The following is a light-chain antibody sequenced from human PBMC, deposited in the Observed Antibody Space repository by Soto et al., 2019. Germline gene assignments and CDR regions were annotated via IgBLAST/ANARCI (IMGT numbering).Light chain of an antibody. CDR2: KAS. CDR3: QQYKSYPWT. J-gene: IGKJ1*01. CDR1: QSISSW. Sequence: DIQMTQSPSTLSASVGDRVTITCRASQSISSWLAWYRQKPGQAPKLLIYKASTLESGVPSRLSGSGSGTEFTLTISSLQPDDFATYYCQQYKSYPWTFGQGTKVEIK. V-gene: IGKV1-5*03.